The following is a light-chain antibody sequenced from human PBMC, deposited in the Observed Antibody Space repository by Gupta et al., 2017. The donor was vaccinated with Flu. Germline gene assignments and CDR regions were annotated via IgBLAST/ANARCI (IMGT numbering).Light chain of an antibody. V-gene: IGKV1-5*03. Sequence: DIQMTQSPSTLSASVGDSVTITCRASQSISVWLAWYQHKPGKAPNLLIYKASTLESGVPSRFSGSGSGAEFTLTISGLQADDFATYYCQQYFSYSRTCGQGTKVEIK. J-gene: IGKJ1*01. CDR2: KAS. CDR3: QQYFSYSRT. CDR1: QSISVW.